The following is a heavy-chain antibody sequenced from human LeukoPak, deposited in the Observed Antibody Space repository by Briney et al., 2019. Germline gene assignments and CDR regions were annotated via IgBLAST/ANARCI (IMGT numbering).Heavy chain of an antibody. Sequence: GASVKVSCKASGYSFSGYYMHWVRQAPGQGLEWMGWINPNSGGTNYAQKLQGRVTMTTDTSTSTAYMELRSLRSDDTAVYYCARDRYYYDKVPGYWGQGTLVTVSS. V-gene: IGHV1-2*02. CDR3: ARDRYYYDKVPGY. CDR2: INPNSGGT. J-gene: IGHJ4*02. CDR1: GYSFSGYY. D-gene: IGHD3-22*01.